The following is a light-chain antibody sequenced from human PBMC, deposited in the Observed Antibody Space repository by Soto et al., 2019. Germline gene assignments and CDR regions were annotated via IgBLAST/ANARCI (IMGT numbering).Light chain of an antibody. CDR1: SSNIGSNL. V-gene: IGLV1-44*01. Sequence: QSVLTQPPSASGTPGQRVTISCSGSSSNIGSNLVIWYQQLPGTAPKLLIYNNNQRPLGVPDRFSGSKSGTSASLAISRLQSEDEADYYCAAWDDGLNGPVVGRGTKLTVL. CDR3: AAWDDGLNGPV. J-gene: IGLJ2*01. CDR2: NNN.